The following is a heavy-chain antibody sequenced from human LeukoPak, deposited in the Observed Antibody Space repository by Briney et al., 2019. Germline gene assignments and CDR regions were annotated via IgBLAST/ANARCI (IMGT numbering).Heavy chain of an antibody. CDR3: ERDLSMTMVVTRDALDI. V-gene: IGHV1-2*06. D-gene: IGHD4-23*01. J-gene: IGHJ3*02. CDR1: GYSFTGYY. CDR2: INPNSGGT. Sequence: ASVKVSCKASGYSFTGYYMHWVRQAPGQGLEWMGRINPNSGGTNYAQKFQGRVTMTRDTSISTAYMELSSLRSDATAVYYCERDLSMTMVVTRDALDIWGQGTMVTVSS.